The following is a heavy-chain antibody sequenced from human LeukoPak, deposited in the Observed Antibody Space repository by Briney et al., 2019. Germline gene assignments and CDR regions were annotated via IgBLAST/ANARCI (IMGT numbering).Heavy chain of an antibody. V-gene: IGHV1-24*01. CDR2: FDPEDGET. J-gene: IGHJ6*02. CDR1: GYTLTELS. D-gene: IGHD1-1*01. CDR3: ARGQRSPDNSYYYYYGMDV. Sequence: ASVKVSCKVSGYTLTELSMHWVRQAPGKGLEWMGGFDPEDGETIYAQKFQGRVTMTTDTSTSTAYMELRSLRSDDTAVYYCARGQRSPDNSYYYYYGMDVWGQGTTVTVSS.